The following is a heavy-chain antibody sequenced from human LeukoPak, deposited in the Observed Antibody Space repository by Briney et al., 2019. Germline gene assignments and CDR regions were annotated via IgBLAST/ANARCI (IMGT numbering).Heavy chain of an antibody. J-gene: IGHJ4*02. CDR3: ARARGFYGGLGNY. V-gene: IGHV4-34*01. CDR1: GGSFSGYY. D-gene: IGHD4-23*01. Sequence: PSETLALTCAVYGGSFSGYYWSWIRQPPGKGLEWIGEINHSGSTNYNPSLKSRVTISVDTSKNQFSLKLSPVTAADTAVYYCARARGFYGGLGNYWGQGTLVTVSS. CDR2: INHSGST.